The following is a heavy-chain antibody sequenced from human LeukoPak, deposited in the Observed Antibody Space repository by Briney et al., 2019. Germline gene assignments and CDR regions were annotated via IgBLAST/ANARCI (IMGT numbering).Heavy chain of an antibody. V-gene: IGHV3-53*01. CDR1: GFTVSSKY. CDR3: VRGDYGDYTLFDY. Sequence: GRSLRLSCAASGFTVSSKYMSWVRQAPRKGLEWVSVIYSGGSTYYADSVKGRFTISRDNSKNTLYLQMNSLRAEDTAVYYCVRGDYGDYTLFDYWGEGTLVTVSS. J-gene: IGHJ4*02. D-gene: IGHD4-17*01. CDR2: IYSGGST.